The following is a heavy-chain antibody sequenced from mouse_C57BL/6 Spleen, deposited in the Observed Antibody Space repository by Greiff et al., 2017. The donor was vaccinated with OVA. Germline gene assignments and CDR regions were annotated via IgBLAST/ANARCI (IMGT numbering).Heavy chain of an antibody. V-gene: IGHV1-50*01. Sequence: VQLQQSGAELVKPGASVKLSCKASGYTFTSYWMQWVKQRPGQGLEWIGEIDPSDSYTNYNQKFKGKATLTVDTSSSTAYMQLSSLTSEDSAVYYCARSFITTEAMDYWGQGTSVTVSS. CDR2: IDPSDSYT. CDR1: GYTFTSYW. D-gene: IGHD1-1*01. CDR3: ARSFITTEAMDY. J-gene: IGHJ4*01.